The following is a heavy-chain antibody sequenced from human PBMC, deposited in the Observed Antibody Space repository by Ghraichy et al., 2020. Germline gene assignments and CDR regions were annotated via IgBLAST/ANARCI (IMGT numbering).Heavy chain of an antibody. Sequence: GESLNISCAASGFTFSSYSMNWVRQAPGKGLECVSSISSSSSYIYYADSVKGRFTISRDNAKNSPYLQMNSLRAEDTAVYYCARGGNINWYFDLWGRGTLVTVSS. CDR2: ISSSSSYI. J-gene: IGHJ2*01. CDR3: ARGGNINWYFDL. CDR1: GFTFSSYS. D-gene: IGHD2/OR15-2a*01. V-gene: IGHV3-21*01.